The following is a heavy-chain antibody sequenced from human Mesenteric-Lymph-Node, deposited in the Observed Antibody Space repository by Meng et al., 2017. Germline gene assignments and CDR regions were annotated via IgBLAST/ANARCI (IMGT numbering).Heavy chain of an antibody. D-gene: IGHD3-16*01. CDR2: IYYRGST. J-gene: IGHJ5*02. CDR1: VGSISSGDSY. V-gene: IGHV4-30-4*01. Sequence: QVEPQGPGQGLGKPSPPLPLTCSFSVGSISSGDSYWSWIRRPPGKGLEWIGYIYYRGSTYYNPSLRSRITISVDTSKNQFSLGLRFVTAADTAVYYCNAYTEGGGGLGSWGQGTLVTVSS. CDR3: NAYTEGGGGLGS.